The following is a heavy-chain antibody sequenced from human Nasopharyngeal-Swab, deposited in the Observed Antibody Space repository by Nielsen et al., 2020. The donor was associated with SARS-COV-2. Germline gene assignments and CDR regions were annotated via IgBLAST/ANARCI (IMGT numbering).Heavy chain of an antibody. J-gene: IGHJ4*02. Sequence: GGSLRLSCAASGFTFSSYAMHWVRQAPGKGLEWVSYISSSGSTIYYADSVKGRFTISRDNAKNSLYLQMNSLRAEDTAVYYCARALRSSGNRFDYWGQGTLVTVSS. V-gene: IGHV3-48*04. CDR3: ARALRSSGNRFDY. CDR2: ISSSGSTI. D-gene: IGHD3-22*01. CDR1: GFTFSSYA.